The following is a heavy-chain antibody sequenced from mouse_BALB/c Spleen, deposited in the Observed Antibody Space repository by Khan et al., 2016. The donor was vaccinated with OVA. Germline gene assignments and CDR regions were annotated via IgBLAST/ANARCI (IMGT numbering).Heavy chain of an antibody. Sequence: VQLQQSGAELVRPGTSVKMSCKAAGYTFTKYWIGWVKQRPGHGLEWIGDIYPGNGNTNYNEKSKGKATLTADTSSSTAYMHLNSLTSEDSAIYYCAIPYYYGSTYETMDAWGQGTSVTVSS. V-gene: IGHV1-63*02. CDR1: GYTFTKYW. CDR2: IYPGNGNT. J-gene: IGHJ4*01. CDR3: AIPYYYGSTYETMDA. D-gene: IGHD1-1*01.